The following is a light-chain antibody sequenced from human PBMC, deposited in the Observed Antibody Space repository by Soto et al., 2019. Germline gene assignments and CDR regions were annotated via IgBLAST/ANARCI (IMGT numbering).Light chain of an antibody. CDR2: GAY. Sequence: EIVLTQSPGTLSLSPGERATLSCRASQSVRNSYLAWYQQKPGQAPRLLIYGAYTRATGIPARFSGSGSGTEFTLAISSLQSEDFAVYYCQQHNNWPPWTFGQGTKVDIK. CDR3: QQHNNWPPWT. J-gene: IGKJ1*01. CDR1: QSVRNSY. V-gene: IGKV3-15*01.